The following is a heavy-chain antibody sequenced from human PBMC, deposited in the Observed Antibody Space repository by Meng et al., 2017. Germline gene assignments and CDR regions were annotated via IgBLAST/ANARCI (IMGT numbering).Heavy chain of an antibody. D-gene: IGHD2-21*02. CDR3: AHRRGDSREGWFDP. CDR2: IYWDDDK. V-gene: IGHV2-5*02. CDR1: GFSLSTSGVG. Sequence: QITWKESGPTLVKPTQTLTLTCTFSGFSLSTSGVGVGWIRQPPGKALEWLALIYWDDDKRYSTSLKSRLTITKDTSKNQVVLTMTNMDPVDTATYYCAHRRGDSREGWFDPWGQGTLVTVSS. J-gene: IGHJ5*02.